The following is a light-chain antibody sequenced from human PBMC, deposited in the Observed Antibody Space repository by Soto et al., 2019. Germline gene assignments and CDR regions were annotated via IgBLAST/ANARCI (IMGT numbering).Light chain of an antibody. CDR3: QQANSFPPFT. CDR1: QGISNW. Sequence: DIQMTQSPSSVSASVGDRVTITCRASQGISNWLAWYQQKPGKAPKLLIYDASSLQSGVPSRLSGSGSGTDFTLTISSLQPEDFAPYYCQQANSFPPFTFGPGTRVDIK. CDR2: DAS. V-gene: IGKV1D-12*01. J-gene: IGKJ3*01.